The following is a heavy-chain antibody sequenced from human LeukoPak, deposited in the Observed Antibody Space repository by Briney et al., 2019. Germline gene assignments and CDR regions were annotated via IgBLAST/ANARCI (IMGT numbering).Heavy chain of an antibody. CDR1: GFTFSSYW. D-gene: IGHD2-15*01. Sequence: GGSLRLSCAVSGFTFSSYWMSWVRQAPGKGLEWVANIKQDGSEKYYVDSVKGRFTISRDNAKKSLYLQMNSLRAEDTAVYYCARDPAPEYCSGGSCYYYYYGVDVWGQGTTVTVSS. V-gene: IGHV3-7*03. J-gene: IGHJ6*02. CDR3: ARDPAPEYCSGGSCYYYYYGVDV. CDR2: IKQDGSEK.